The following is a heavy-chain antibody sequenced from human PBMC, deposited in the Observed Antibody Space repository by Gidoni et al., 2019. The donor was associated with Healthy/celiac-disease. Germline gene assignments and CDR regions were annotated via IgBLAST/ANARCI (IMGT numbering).Heavy chain of an antibody. CDR2: IYYSGST. CDR3: ARHLGTMVRASYYYYGMDV. D-gene: IGHD3-10*01. V-gene: IGHV4-59*08. CDR1: GGSISSYY. Sequence: QVQLQESGPGLVKPSETLSLTCTVSGGSISSYYWSWIRQPPGKGLEWIGYIYYSGSTNYNPSLKSRVTISVDTSKNQFSLKLSSVTAADTAVYYCARHLGTMVRASYYYYGMDVWGQGTTVTVSS. J-gene: IGHJ6*02.